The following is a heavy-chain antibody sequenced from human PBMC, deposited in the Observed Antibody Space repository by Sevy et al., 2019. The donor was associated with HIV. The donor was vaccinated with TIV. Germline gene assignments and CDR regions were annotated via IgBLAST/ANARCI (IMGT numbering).Heavy chain of an antibody. CDR3: LREGVGGYSYSLDC. Sequence: GGYLRLSCAASGFTFSSYWMSWVRQAPGKGLERVATMKEDGSERNYVDSVKGRFTISRDNAKNSLYLQMNSLRAEDTAVYYCLREGVGGYSYSLDCWGQGTLVTVSS. J-gene: IGHJ4*02. CDR2: MKEDGSER. CDR1: GFTFSSYW. D-gene: IGHD5-18*01. V-gene: IGHV3-7*01.